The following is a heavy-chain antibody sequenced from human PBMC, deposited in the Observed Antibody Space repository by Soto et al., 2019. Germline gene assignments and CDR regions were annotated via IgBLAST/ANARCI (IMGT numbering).Heavy chain of an antibody. CDR2: ISYDGSNK. Sequence: PGGSLRLSCAATGFTFSSYGMHWVRQAPGKGLEWVAVISYDGSNKYYADSVKGRFTISRDNSKNTLYLQMNSLRAEDTAVYYCAKDGHDYGDYYYGMDVWGQGTTVTVSS. J-gene: IGHJ6*02. CDR1: GFTFSSYG. V-gene: IGHV3-30*18. D-gene: IGHD4-17*01. CDR3: AKDGHDYGDYYYGMDV.